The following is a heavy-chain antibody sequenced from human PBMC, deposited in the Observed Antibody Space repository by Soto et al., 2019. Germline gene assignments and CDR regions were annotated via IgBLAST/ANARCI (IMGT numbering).Heavy chain of an antibody. CDR1: GGSISSGGYY. CDR2: IYYSGST. Sequence: QVQLQESGPGLVKPSQTLSLTCTVSGGSISSGGYYWSWIRQHPGKGLEWIGYIYYSGSTYYTPSLKSRVTISVDMSKNPFSLKLSSVPAADTAVYSCARVGYYDGSGYKAFNIWGQGTMVTVSS. D-gene: IGHD3-22*01. CDR3: ARVGYYDGSGYKAFNI. V-gene: IGHV4-31*03. J-gene: IGHJ3*02.